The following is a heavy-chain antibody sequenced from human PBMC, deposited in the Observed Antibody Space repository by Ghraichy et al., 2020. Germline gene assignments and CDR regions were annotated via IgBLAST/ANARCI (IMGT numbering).Heavy chain of an antibody. Sequence: SGPTLVKPTQTLTLTCTFSGFSLNTNAVAVGWVRLPPGKALEWLALIYWDHDKRYSPSLRTRLTITKDTSKNQVVLTMTNVDPVDTATYYCAHRSFKNDWEHGNFDYWGPGALVTVSS. CDR1: GFSLNTNAVA. V-gene: IGHV2-5*02. J-gene: IGHJ4*02. CDR2: IYWDHDK. CDR3: AHRSFKNDWEHGNFDY. D-gene: IGHD3-9*01.